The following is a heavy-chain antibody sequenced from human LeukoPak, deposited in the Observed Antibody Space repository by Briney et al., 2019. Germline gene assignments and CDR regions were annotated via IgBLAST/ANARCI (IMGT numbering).Heavy chain of an antibody. CDR1: GFTFSSYA. V-gene: IGHV3-30*04. J-gene: IGHJ3*02. CDR3: ARALYCGGDCCESDAFDI. Sequence: PGRSLRLSCAASGFTFSSYAMHWVRQAPGKGLEWVAVISYDGSNKYYADSVKGRFTISRDNSKNTLYLQMNSLRAEDTAVYYCARALYCGGDCCESDAFDIWGQGTMVTVSS. CDR2: ISYDGSNK. D-gene: IGHD2-21*02.